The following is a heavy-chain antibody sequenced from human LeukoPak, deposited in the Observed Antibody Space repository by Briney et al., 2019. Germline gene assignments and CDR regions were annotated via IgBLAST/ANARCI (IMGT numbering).Heavy chain of an antibody. CDR2: IYSGGST. J-gene: IGHJ4*02. CDR3: ARDHPEMATSG. D-gene: IGHD5-24*01. Sequence: PSETLSLTCAVYGGSFSGYYWSWVRQAPGKGLEWVSVIYSGGSTYYADSVKGRFTISRDNSKNTLYLQMNSLRAEDTAVYYCARDHPEMATSGWGQGTLVTVSS. CDR1: GGSFSGYY. V-gene: IGHV3-66*01.